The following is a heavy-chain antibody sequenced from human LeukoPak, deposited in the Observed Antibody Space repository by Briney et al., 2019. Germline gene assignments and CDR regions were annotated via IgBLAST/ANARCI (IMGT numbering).Heavy chain of an antibody. CDR1: GFTFRNYN. V-gene: IGHV3-48*01. CDR2: ITISSTTI. D-gene: IGHD3-3*01. J-gene: IGHJ3*02. CDR3: ARGPSARFFGVAKGAFDI. Sequence: GGSLRLSCAASGFTFRNYNMNWVRQAPGKGLEWVSYITISSTTIYYADSVKGRFTISRDNAKNSLYLQMSSLRVEDTAVYYCARGPSARFFGVAKGAFDIWGQGTMVTVSS.